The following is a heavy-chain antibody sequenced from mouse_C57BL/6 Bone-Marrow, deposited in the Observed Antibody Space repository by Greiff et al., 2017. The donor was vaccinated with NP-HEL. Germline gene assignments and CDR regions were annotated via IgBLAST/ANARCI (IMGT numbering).Heavy chain of an antibody. CDR1: GYSVTSGYY. V-gene: IGHV3-6*01. J-gene: IGHJ3*01. Sequence: EVKLQESGPGLVKPSQSLSLTCSVTGYSVTSGYYWNWIRQFPGNKLEWMGYISYDGSNNYNPSLKNRISITRDTSKNQFFLKLNSVTTEDTATYYCAREGYYGSSVAYWGQGTLVTVSA. CDR3: AREGYYGSSVAY. D-gene: IGHD1-1*01. CDR2: ISYDGSN.